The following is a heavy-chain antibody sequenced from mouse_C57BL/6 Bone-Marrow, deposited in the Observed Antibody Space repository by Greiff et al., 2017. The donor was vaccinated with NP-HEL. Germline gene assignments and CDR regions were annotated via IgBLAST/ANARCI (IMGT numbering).Heavy chain of an antibody. Sequence: QVQLQQSGAELVKPGASVKLSCKASGYTFTSYWMQWVKQRPGQGLEWIGEIDPSDSYTNYNQKFKGKATLTVDPSSSTAYMQLSSLTSEDSAVYYCASFPYYYGTWFAYWGQGTLVTVSA. V-gene: IGHV1-50*01. J-gene: IGHJ3*01. CDR1: GYTFTSYW. CDR2: IDPSDSYT. CDR3: ASFPYYYGTWFAY. D-gene: IGHD1-1*01.